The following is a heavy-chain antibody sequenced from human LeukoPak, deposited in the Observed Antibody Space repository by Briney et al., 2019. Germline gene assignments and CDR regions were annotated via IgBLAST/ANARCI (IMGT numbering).Heavy chain of an antibody. CDR1: GFTFSSYW. CDR3: TRDSGYNAFDI. J-gene: IGHJ3*02. CDR2: INGDGSST. Sequence: GGSLRLSCAASGFTFSSYWMHWVRQAPGKGLVWVSRINGDGSSTTYADSVKGRFTISRDNAKNTLYLQMNGLRAEDTAVYYCTRDSGYNAFDIWGQGTMVTVSS. V-gene: IGHV3-74*01. D-gene: IGHD5-12*01.